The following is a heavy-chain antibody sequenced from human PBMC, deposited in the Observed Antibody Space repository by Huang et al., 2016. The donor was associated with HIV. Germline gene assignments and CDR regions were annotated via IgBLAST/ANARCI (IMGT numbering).Heavy chain of an antibody. CDR1: GFTFGNYG. CDR3: TRDSVYPNYYDGSGFYFDY. V-gene: IGHV3-49*05. Sequence: EVQFVESGGGLVKPGRSLRLSCTASGFTFGNYGMSWFCQATGKGLEWVVFMRSKDYSETTEYAASVKGRFTISRDDSKSIAYLQMNSLKPEDTAVYYCTRDSVYPNYYDGSGFYFDYWGQGTLVTVSS. CDR2: MRSKDYSETT. J-gene: IGHJ4*02. D-gene: IGHD3-22*01.